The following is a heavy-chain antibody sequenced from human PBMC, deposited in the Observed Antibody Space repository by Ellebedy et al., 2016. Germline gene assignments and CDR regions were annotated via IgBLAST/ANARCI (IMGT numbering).Heavy chain of an antibody. D-gene: IGHD6-6*01. Sequence: ASVKVSCKASGYTFTSYGISWVRQAPGQGLEGMGWISAYNGNTNYAQKLQGRVTMTTDTSTGTAYMELRSLRSDDTAVYYCARGGRGSSVGHFDYWGQGTLVTVSS. CDR1: GYTFTSYG. V-gene: IGHV1-18*04. CDR3: ARGGRGSSVGHFDY. J-gene: IGHJ4*02. CDR2: ISAYNGNT.